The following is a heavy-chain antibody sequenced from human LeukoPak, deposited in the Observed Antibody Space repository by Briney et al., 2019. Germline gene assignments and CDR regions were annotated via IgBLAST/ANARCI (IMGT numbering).Heavy chain of an antibody. V-gene: IGHV3-23*01. CDR2: ITETHSPT. CDR1: GFPFSNFA. J-gene: IGHJ4*02. Sequence: GGSLRLSCVVSGFPFSNFAMTWVRQAPGKGLEWVSLITETHSPTYYADSVKGRFTISRDNAKNTLYLQMNSLRAEDTAVYYCVNSKGYLDSWGQGTLVTVSS. CDR3: VNSKGYLDS. D-gene: IGHD5-18*01.